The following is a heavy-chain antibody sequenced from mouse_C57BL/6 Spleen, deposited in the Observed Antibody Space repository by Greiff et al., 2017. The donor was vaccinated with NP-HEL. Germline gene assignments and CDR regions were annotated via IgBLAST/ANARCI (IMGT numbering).Heavy chain of an antibody. D-gene: IGHD1-1*01. CDR2: INPNNGGT. J-gene: IGHJ1*03. V-gene: IGHV1-18*01. CDR1: GYTFTDYN. CDR3: AKEGYGSSYYWYFDV. Sequence: VQLQQSGPELVKPGASVKIPCKASGYTFTDYNMDWVKQSHGKSLEWIGDINPNNGGTIYNQKFKGKATLTVDKSSSTAYMELRSLTSEDTAVYYCAKEGYGSSYYWYFDVWGTGTTVTVSS.